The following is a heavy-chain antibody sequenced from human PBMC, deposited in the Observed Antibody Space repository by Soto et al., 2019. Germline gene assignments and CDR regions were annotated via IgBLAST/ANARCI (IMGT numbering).Heavy chain of an antibody. D-gene: IGHD6-13*01. CDR2: IYHSGST. Sequence: PSETLSLTCAVSGGSISSGGYSWSWIRQPPGKGLEWIGYIYHSGSTYYNPSLKSRVTISVDRSKNQFSLKLSSVTAADTAVYYCARLKPYSSSWIGEFDYWGQGTLVTVSS. V-gene: IGHV4-30-2*01. CDR3: ARLKPYSSSWIGEFDY. J-gene: IGHJ4*02. CDR1: GGSISSGGYS.